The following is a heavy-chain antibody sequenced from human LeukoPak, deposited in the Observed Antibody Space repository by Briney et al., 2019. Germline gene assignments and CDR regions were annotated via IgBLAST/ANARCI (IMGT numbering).Heavy chain of an antibody. CDR2: IKSDGKT. Sequence: GGSLRLSCEASGFTFSRYWMHWVRQAPGKGLVWVSRIKSDGKTNYADSVKGRFTISRDDAKNSLYLQMSSLRGEDTAVYYCARGSGSSDYWGQGTLVTVSS. CDR1: GFTFSRYW. J-gene: IGHJ4*02. V-gene: IGHV3-74*01. CDR3: ARGSGSSDY. D-gene: IGHD3-10*01.